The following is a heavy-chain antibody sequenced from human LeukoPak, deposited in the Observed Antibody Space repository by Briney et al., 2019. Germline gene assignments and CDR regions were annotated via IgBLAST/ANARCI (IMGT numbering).Heavy chain of an antibody. CDR1: GGSISSNIYY. V-gene: IGHV4-39*07. J-gene: IGHJ3*02. D-gene: IGHD6-13*01. Sequence: SETLSLTCSVSGGSISSNIYYWGWIRQPPGKGLEWIGSIYHSGITYYNPSLKSRVIISVDTSKNQFSLKLSSVTAADTAVYYCASWRYSSSWYSDAFDIWGQGTMVTVSS. CDR3: ASWRYSSSWYSDAFDI. CDR2: IYHSGIT.